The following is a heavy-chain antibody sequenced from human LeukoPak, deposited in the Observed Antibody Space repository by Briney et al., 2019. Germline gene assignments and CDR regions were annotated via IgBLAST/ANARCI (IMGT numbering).Heavy chain of an antibody. D-gene: IGHD2-15*01. CDR1: GFTFSSYSMN. CDR3: ARHLVVAATHSWYFDY. CDR2: IYYSGST. J-gene: IGHJ4*02. V-gene: IGHV4-39*01. Sequence: GTLRLSCAASGFTFSSYSMNWVRQAPGKGLEWIGSIYYSGSTYYNPSLKSRVTISVDTSKNQFSLKLSSVTAADTAVYYCARHLVVAATHSWYFDYWGQGTLVTVSS.